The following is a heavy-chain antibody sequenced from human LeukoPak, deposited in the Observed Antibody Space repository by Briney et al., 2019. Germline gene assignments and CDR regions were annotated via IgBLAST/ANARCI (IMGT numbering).Heavy chain of an antibody. V-gene: IGHV3-15*01. Sequence: PGGSLRLSCAASGFTFSNAWMSWVRQAPGKGLEWVGRIKSKTDGGTTDYAAPVKGRFTISRDDSKNTLYLQMNSLRVDDTAVYYCAKDGPRYLVPAAISHFDYWGQGTLVTVSS. D-gene: IGHD2-2*02. CDR1: GFTFSNAW. J-gene: IGHJ4*02. CDR3: AKDGPRYLVPAAISHFDY. CDR2: IKSKTDGGTT.